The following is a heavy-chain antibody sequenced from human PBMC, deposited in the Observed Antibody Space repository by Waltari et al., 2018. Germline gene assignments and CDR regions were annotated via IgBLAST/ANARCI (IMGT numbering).Heavy chain of an antibody. D-gene: IGHD2-21*01. V-gene: IGHV3-23*01. CDR1: GHGFYLDA. CDR2: INDNGDVT. J-gene: IGHJ1*01. Sequence: LESGGEVVQPGESLRLSCDASGHGFYLDALAWVRLAPGKWPEWFATINDNGDVTYYADSVKGQFIISRDNSRNIVFLQMKNLRVDDTAVYYCAKETWRRAVVTSLSTWGRGTQVTVSS. CDR3: AKETWRRAVVTSLST.